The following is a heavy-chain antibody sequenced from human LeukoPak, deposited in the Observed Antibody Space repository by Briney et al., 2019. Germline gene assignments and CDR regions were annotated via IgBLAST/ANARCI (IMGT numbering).Heavy chain of an antibody. CDR1: GFTFSSYS. Sequence: GGSLRLSCAASGFTFSSYSMDWVRQAPGKGLEWVSSISSSSSYIYYADSVKGRFTISRDNAKNSLYLQMNSLRAEDTAVYYCARAYRSGENDAFDIWGQGTMVTVSS. J-gene: IGHJ3*02. CDR3: ARAYRSGENDAFDI. V-gene: IGHV3-21*01. CDR2: ISSSSSYI. D-gene: IGHD2-15*01.